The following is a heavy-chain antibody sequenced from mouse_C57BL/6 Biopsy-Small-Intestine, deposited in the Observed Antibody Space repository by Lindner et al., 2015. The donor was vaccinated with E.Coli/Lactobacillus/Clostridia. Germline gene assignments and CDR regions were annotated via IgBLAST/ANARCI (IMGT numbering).Heavy chain of an antibody. Sequence: VQLQESGPELVKPGASVKISCKASGYAFSSSWMHWVKQRPGKGLEWIGRIYPGDGDTDYNGKFKGKATLTVEKSSSTVYLDLRRLTSDDSAVYYCARGSNWHYFDFWGQGTTLTVSS. CDR3: ARGSNWHYFDF. V-gene: IGHV1-82*01. CDR2: IYPGDGDT. CDR1: GYAFSSSW. D-gene: IGHD4-1*01. J-gene: IGHJ2*01.